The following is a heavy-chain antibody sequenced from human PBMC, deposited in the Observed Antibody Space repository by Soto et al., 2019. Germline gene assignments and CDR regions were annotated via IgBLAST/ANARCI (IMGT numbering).Heavy chain of an antibody. D-gene: IGHD3-3*01. CDR1: GYTFTSYA. CDR3: ARDRWDVLRFLEWLPYGMDV. CDR2: INAGNGNT. V-gene: IGHV1-3*01. J-gene: IGHJ6*02. Sequence: ASVKVSCKASGYTFTSYAMHWVRQAPGQRLEWMGWINAGNGNTKYSQKFQGRVTITRDTSASTAYMELSSLRSEDTAVYYCARDRWDVLRFLEWLPYGMDVWGQGTTVTVSS.